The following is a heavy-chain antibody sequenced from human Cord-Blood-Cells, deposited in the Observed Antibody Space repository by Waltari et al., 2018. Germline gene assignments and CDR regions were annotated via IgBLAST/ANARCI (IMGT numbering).Heavy chain of an antibody. CDR3: ARTLGVAARDY. CDR2: INDGNGNT. J-gene: IGHJ4*02. Sequence: QVQLVQSGAEVKKPGASVKVSCKASGYTFTSYAMHWVRKAPGQRLEWMEWINDGNGNTKYSQKFQGRVTITRDTSASTAYIELSSLRSEDTAVDYCARTLGVAARDYWGQGTLVTVSS. CDR1: GYTFTSYA. V-gene: IGHV1-3*01. D-gene: IGHD6-6*01.